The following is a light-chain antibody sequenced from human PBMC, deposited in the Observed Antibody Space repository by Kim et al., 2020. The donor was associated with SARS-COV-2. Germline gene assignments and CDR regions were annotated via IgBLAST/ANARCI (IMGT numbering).Light chain of an antibody. V-gene: IGKV1-5*01. CDR1: QTISGW. Sequence: DIQMTQSPSTLSVSVGDRVSITCRASQTISGWLAWYQQKPGTAPKLLIYDASTLESGVPSRFSGSGSGTEFTLTISSLQPDDFATYYCQQYSGYPRTFGQGTKVDIK. CDR2: DAS. J-gene: IGKJ1*01. CDR3: QQYSGYPRT.